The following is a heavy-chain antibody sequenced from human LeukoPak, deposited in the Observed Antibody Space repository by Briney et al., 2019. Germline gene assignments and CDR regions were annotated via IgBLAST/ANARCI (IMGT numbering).Heavy chain of an antibody. CDR1: GFTFSSYS. Sequence: PGGSLRLSCAASGFTFSSYSMNWVRQAPGKGLEWVSYISSSSSTIYYADSVKGRFTISRDNAKNSLYLQMNSLRAEDTAVYYCARDQDYDILTGYSAFDIWGQGTMVTVSS. CDR3: ARDQDYDILTGYSAFDI. CDR2: ISSSSSTI. V-gene: IGHV3-48*01. D-gene: IGHD3-9*01. J-gene: IGHJ3*02.